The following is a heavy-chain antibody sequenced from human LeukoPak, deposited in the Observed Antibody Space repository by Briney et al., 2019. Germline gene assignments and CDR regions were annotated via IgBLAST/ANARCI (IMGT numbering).Heavy chain of an antibody. CDR2: IYYSGST. D-gene: IGHD6-13*01. J-gene: IGHJ4*02. CDR1: GGSISSSSYC. V-gene: IGHV4-39*01. Sequence: SETLSLTCTVSGGSISSSSYCWGWIRQPPGKGLEWIGSIYYSGSTYYNPSLKSRVTISVDTSKNQFSLKLSSVTAADTAVYYCARLSLMAAAADYWGQGTLVTVSS. CDR3: ARLSLMAAAADY.